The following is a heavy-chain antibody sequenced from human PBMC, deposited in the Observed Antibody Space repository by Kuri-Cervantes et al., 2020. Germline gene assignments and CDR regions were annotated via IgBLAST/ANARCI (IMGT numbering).Heavy chain of an antibody. J-gene: IGHJ3*02. CDR3: AREYFIRAEDAFDI. V-gene: IGHV3-74*01. D-gene: IGHD3-10*01. Sequence: GESLKISCAASGFTFSSYWMHWVRQAPGKGLVWVSRINSDGSSTSYADSVKGRFTISRDNSKNTLYLQMNSLRAEDTAVYYCAREYFIRAEDAFDIWGQGTMVTVSS. CDR1: GFTFSSYW. CDR2: INSDGSST.